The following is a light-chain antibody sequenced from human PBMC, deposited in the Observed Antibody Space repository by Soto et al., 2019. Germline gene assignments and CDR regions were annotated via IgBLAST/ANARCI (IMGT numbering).Light chain of an antibody. Sequence: DIQVTQSPAFLSLSVGDRVTITCRASQGISGYLAWYQQKPGKAPKLLIYAASNLQSGVPSRFSGSGSGTDFTLTISSLQPEDFATYFCQQSYSTPPCTFGQGTKLDIK. CDR1: QGISGY. CDR2: AAS. J-gene: IGKJ1*01. V-gene: IGKV1-39*01. CDR3: QQSYSTPPCT.